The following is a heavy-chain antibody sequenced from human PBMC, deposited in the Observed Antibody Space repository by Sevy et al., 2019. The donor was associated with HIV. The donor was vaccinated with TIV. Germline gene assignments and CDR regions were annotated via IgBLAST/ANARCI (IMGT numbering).Heavy chain of an antibody. CDR1: GASISSSSYY. V-gene: IGHV4-39*01. CDR3: TRRLSGSSSGRWFDP. CDR2: IYYSGIS. J-gene: IGHJ5*02. D-gene: IGHD6-6*01. Sequence: SETLSLTCTVSGASISSSSYYWVWIRQPPGKGLEWIGSIYYSGISFYTPSLKSRVTISVDTSKNQFSLKLSSVTAADTAVYYCTRRLSGSSSGRWFDPWGQGTLVTVSS.